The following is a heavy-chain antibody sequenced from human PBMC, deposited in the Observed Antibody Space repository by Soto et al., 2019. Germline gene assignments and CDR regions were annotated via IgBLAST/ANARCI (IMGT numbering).Heavy chain of an antibody. Sequence: QLQLQESGSGLVKPSQTLSLTCAVSGGSISSGGYSWSWIRQPPGKGVEWIGYIYDGGSTYYNPALKSRVTISVDRSKNQFSRKLSSVTAADTAVYYCARGRAPIVVVPAAIPSPVHYFDYWGQGTLVTVSS. CDR2: IYDGGST. CDR1: GGSISSGGYS. CDR3: ARGRAPIVVVPAAIPSPVHYFDY. J-gene: IGHJ4*02. V-gene: IGHV4-30-2*01. D-gene: IGHD2-2*02.